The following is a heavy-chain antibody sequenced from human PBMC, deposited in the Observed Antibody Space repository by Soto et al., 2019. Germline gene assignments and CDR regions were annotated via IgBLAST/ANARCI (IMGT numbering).Heavy chain of an antibody. CDR2: IWYDGSNK. V-gene: IGHV3-33*01. CDR1: GFTFSSYG. CDR3: ARDRGYYDFWSGYPTNYYYMDV. J-gene: IGHJ6*03. Sequence: GGSLRLSCAASGFTFSSYGMHWVRQAPGKGLEWVAVIWYDGSNKYYADSVKGRFTISRDNSKNTLYLQMNSLRAEDTAVYYCARDRGYYDFWSGYPTNYYYMDVWAKGPRSPSP. D-gene: IGHD3-3*01.